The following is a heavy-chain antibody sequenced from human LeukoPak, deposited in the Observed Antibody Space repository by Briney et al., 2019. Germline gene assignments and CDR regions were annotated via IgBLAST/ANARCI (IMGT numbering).Heavy chain of an antibody. V-gene: IGHV4-61*02. CDR1: GASISSGYYY. CDR3: ARAETYSSGWYDPFFDY. D-gene: IGHD6-19*01. Sequence: SETLSLTCTVSGASISSGYYYWSWIRQPAGKGLEWVGRIYTGGSTNYNPSLKSRVTISLDTSKNQFSLKLRSVTAADTAVYHCARAETYSSGWYDPFFDYWGQGTLVTVST. CDR2: IYTGGST. J-gene: IGHJ4*02.